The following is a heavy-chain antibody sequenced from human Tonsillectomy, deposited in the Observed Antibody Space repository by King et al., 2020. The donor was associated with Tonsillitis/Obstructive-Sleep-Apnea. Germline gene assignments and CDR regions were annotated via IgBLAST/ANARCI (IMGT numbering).Heavy chain of an antibody. CDR1: GFSFSNARMG. CDR3: ARTEAKMKIFQLWFDP. D-gene: IGHD3-3*01. J-gene: IGHJ5*02. Sequence: VTLKESGPVLVKPTETLTLTCTVSGFSFSNARMGVSWIRQPPGKALEWLAHIFSNDEKSYSTSLKSRPTLSKDTSKSQVVLTMTNMDPVDTATYYCARTEAKMKIFQLWFDPWGQGTLVTVSS. CDR2: IFSNDEK. V-gene: IGHV2-26*01.